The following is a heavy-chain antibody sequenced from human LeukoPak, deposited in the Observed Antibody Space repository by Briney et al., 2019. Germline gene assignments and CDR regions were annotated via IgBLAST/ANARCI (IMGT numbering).Heavy chain of an antibody. D-gene: IGHD2-8*01. CDR1: GGSISSGSYY. V-gene: IGHV4-61*02. Sequence: SETLSLTXTVSGGSISSGSYYWSWIRQPAGKGLEWIGRIYTSGSTNYNPSLKSRVTISVDTSKNQFSLKLSSVTAADTAVYYCARGYCTNGVCSLPNYMDVWGKGTTVTVSS. CDR3: ARGYCTNGVCSLPNYMDV. J-gene: IGHJ6*03. CDR2: IYTSGST.